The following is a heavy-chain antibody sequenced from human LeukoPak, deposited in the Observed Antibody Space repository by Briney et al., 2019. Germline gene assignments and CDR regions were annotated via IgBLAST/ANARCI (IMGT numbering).Heavy chain of an antibody. J-gene: IGHJ3*02. CDR3: ARMIRDAFDI. CDR1: GGSVSSGSYY. D-gene: IGHD3-16*01. CDR2: IYYSGST. Sequence: PPETLSLTCTVSGGSVSSGSYYWSWIRQPPGKGLEWIGYIYYSGSTNYNPSLKSRVTISVDTSKNQFSLKLSSVTAADTAVYYCARMIRDAFDIWGQGTMVTVSS. V-gene: IGHV4-61*01.